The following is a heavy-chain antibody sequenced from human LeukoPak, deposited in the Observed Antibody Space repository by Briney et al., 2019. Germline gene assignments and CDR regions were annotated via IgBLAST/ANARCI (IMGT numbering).Heavy chain of an antibody. D-gene: IGHD1-26*01. V-gene: IGHV3-33*01. CDR3: ARDQWELLRNYYYGMDV. Sequence: GGSLRLSCAASGFTFSSYGMHWVRQAPGKGLEWVAVIWYDGSNKHYADSVKGRFTISRDNSKNTLYLQMNSLRAEDTAVYYCARDQWELLRNYYYGMDVWGRGTTVTVSS. CDR2: IWYDGSNK. CDR1: GFTFSSYG. J-gene: IGHJ6*02.